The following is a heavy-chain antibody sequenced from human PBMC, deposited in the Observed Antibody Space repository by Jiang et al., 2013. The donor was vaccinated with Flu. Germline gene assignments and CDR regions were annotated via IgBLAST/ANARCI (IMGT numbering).Heavy chain of an antibody. V-gene: IGHV3-33*01. D-gene: IGHD5-18*01. CDR3: ARDAEGVDTLTGY. Sequence: QLLESGGGVVQPGRSLRLSCAASGFTFSSYGMHWVRQAPGKGLEWVAVIWYDGSNKYYADSVKGRFTISRDNSKNTLYLQMNSLRAEDTAVYYCARDAEGVDTLTGYWGQGTLVTVSS. CDR1: GFTFSSYG. J-gene: IGHJ4*02. CDR2: IWYDGSNK.